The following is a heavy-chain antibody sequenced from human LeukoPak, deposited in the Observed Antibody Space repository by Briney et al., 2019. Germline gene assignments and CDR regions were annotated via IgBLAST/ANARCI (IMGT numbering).Heavy chain of an antibody. J-gene: IGHJ4*02. D-gene: IGHD1-26*01. Sequence: PSETLSLTCTVSGGSISGTYWAWIRQPAGKGLEWIGRVYSSGITTYNPSLKSRVTISVDTSKNQFSLKLSSVTAADTAVYYCARDSGSLVDYWGQGTLVTVSS. CDR1: GGSISGTY. CDR3: ARDSGSLVDY. V-gene: IGHV4-4*07. CDR2: VYSSGIT.